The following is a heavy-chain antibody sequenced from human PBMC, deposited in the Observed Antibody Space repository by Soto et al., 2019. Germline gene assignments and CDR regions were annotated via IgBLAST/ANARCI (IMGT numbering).Heavy chain of an antibody. J-gene: IGHJ3*02. Sequence: SETLSLTCGVSDYSISSGYYWAWIRRPPGKGLEWLGSIYHSGSTYQNPSLSSRVTISVDTSRNKFSLRLSSVTAADTAVYYCARDRDGYNYAFDIWGQGTVVTVSS. CDR2: IYHSGST. D-gene: IGHD5-12*01. CDR3: ARDRDGYNYAFDI. V-gene: IGHV4-38-2*02. CDR1: DYSISSGYY.